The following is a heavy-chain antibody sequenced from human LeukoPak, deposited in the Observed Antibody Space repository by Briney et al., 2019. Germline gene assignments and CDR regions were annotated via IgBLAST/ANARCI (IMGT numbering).Heavy chain of an antibody. CDR1: GYIFSDYW. V-gene: IGHV1-2*02. Sequence: ASVNVSCKASGYIFSDYWIHWVRQAPGRGLECLGWIDPASGITDQPQKFQGRITVTRDTSASTVYMDLTGLTTDDTALYYCARVGAPGGLRPYHYYYWGQGTPVTVSS. CDR3: ARVGAPGGLRPYHYYY. D-gene: IGHD3-16*01. J-gene: IGHJ4*02. CDR2: IDPASGIT.